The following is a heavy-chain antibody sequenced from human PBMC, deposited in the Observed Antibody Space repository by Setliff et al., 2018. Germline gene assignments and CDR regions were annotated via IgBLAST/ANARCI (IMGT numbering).Heavy chain of an antibody. Sequence: ASVQVSCKASGYTFTSYDINWVRQATGKGLAWMGWMNPNSGNTGYAQKFQGRVTMTRNTSLSTAYMELSSLRSEDTAVYYCARLYYDYVWWSYRLYDYYGMDVWGQGTTVTVSS. J-gene: IGHJ6*02. CDR1: GYTFTSYD. CDR2: MNPNSGNT. D-gene: IGHD3-16*02. CDR3: ARLYYDYVWWSYRLYDYYGMDV. V-gene: IGHV1-8*02.